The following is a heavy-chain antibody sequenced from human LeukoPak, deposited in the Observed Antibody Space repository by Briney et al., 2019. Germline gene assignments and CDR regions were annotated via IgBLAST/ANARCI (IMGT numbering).Heavy chain of an antibody. V-gene: IGHV4-39*07. CDR1: GASIRSTKYY. J-gene: IGHJ4*02. CDR2: LYSTGST. CDR3: TAEKNGSPHY. Sequence: SETLSLTCGVSGASIRSTKYYWAWIRQPPGKGLEWMGTLYSTGSTYDNPSLKSRVTISLDMSKNEFFLTMTSVTAADTAVYFCTAEKNGSPHYWGQGTQVTVSS. D-gene: IGHD2-8*01.